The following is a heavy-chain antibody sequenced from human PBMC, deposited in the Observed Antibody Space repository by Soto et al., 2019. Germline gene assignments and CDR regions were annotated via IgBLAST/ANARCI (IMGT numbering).Heavy chain of an antibody. CDR3: ARHFGNWNDGYYYYYYMDV. Sequence: SETLSLTCTVSGGSISSSSYYWGWIRQPPGKGLEWIGSIYYSGSTHYNPSLKSRVTISVDTSKNQFSLKLSSVTAADTAVYYCARHFGNWNDGYYYYYYMDVWGKGTTVTVSS. V-gene: IGHV4-39*01. J-gene: IGHJ6*03. D-gene: IGHD1-1*01. CDR1: GGSISSSSYY. CDR2: IYYSGST.